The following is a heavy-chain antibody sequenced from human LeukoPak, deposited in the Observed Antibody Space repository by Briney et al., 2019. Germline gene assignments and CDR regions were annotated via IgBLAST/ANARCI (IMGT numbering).Heavy chain of an antibody. CDR1: GFTFSSYA. CDR2: ISYDGSNK. D-gene: IGHD6-13*01. Sequence: GGSLRLSCAASGFTFSSYAMHWVRQAPGKGLERVAVISYDGSNKYYADSVKGRFTISRDNSKNTLYLQMNSLRAEDTAVYYCASAPRYSSSWYWFDPWGQGTLVTVSS. J-gene: IGHJ5*02. CDR3: ASAPRYSSSWYWFDP. V-gene: IGHV3-30*04.